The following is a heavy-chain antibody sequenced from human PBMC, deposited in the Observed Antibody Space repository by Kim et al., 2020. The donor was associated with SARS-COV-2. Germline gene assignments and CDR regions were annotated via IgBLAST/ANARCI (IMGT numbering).Heavy chain of an antibody. CDR2: ISYDGINK. D-gene: IGHD3-16*01. Sequence: GGSLRLSCAASGFTFSYSAMHWVRQAPGKGLEWVALISYDGINKYYADSVKGRFTISRDNSKNTLYLQMSTLRPEDTAVYYCARDRGGDKYGNLDHWGQGTLVTVSS. CDR3: ARDRGGDKYGNLDH. CDR1: GFTFSYSA. J-gene: IGHJ4*02. V-gene: IGHV3-30-3*01.